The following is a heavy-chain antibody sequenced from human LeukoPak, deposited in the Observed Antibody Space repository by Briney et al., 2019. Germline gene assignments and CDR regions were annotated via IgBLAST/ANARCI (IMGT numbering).Heavy chain of an antibody. CDR3: ARPWDYGGNLGAFDI. CDR2: IYTSGRP. CDR1: GGSITSGSYY. J-gene: IGHJ3*02. V-gene: IGHV4-61*02. D-gene: IGHD4-23*01. Sequence: SETLSLTCTVSGGSITSGSYYWSWVRQPAGKGLEWIGRIYTSGRPNYNPSLKSRVTISVDTSKNQFSLKLSSVTAADTAVYYCARPWDYGGNLGAFDIWGQGTMVTVSS.